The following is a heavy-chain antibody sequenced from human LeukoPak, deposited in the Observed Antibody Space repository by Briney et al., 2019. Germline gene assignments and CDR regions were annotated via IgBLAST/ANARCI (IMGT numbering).Heavy chain of an antibody. Sequence: GGSLRLSCAASGFTFSSYAMSWVRQAPGKGLEWVSGISGSGGATYYADSVKGRFTISRDNAKNSLYLQMNSLRAEDTAVYYCAELGITMIGGVWGKGTTVTISS. CDR3: AELGITMIGGV. D-gene: IGHD3-10*02. CDR2: ISGSGGAT. CDR1: GFTFSSYA. J-gene: IGHJ6*04. V-gene: IGHV3-23*01.